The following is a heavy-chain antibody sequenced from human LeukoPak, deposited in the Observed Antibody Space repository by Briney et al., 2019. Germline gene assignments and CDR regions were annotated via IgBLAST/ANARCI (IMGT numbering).Heavy chain of an antibody. D-gene: IGHD4-17*01. CDR1: GYSFTSYW. V-gene: IGHV5-51*01. CDR3: ARHDYDDYDRTNQDAFDI. CDR2: IYPGDSDT. J-gene: IGHJ3*02. Sequence: KAGESLKISCKCSGYSFTSYWIGWVRQMPGKGLEWMGIIYPGDSDTRYSPSFQGQVTISADKSISTAYLQWSSLKASDTAMYYCARHDYDDYDRTNQDAFDIWGQGTMVTVSS.